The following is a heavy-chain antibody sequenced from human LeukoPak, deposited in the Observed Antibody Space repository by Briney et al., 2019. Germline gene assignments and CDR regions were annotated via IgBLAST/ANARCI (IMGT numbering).Heavy chain of an antibody. CDR3: AREMLVVVRGLGGFDP. J-gene: IGHJ5*02. D-gene: IGHD3-10*01. V-gene: IGHV3-30*04. CDR1: GLTFSSYA. Sequence: GRSLRLSCAASGLTFSSYAMHWVRQAPGKGLEWVAVISYDGSNKYYADSVKGRFTISRDNSKNTLYLQMNSLRAEDTAVYYCAREMLVVVRGLGGFDPWGQGTLVTVSS. CDR2: ISYDGSNK.